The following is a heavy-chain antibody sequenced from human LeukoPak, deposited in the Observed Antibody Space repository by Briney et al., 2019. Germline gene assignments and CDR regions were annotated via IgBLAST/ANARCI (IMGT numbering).Heavy chain of an antibody. V-gene: IGHV3-30*02. Sequence: PGGSLRLSCAASGFTFSSYGLHWVRQAPGKGLAGVAFIRYDGSNKYYADSVKGRFTISRDNSKNTLYLQMNSLRAEDTAVYYCAKDVVTMIVGAFDIWGQGTMVTVSS. D-gene: IGHD3-22*01. CDR3: AKDVVTMIVGAFDI. CDR2: IRYDGSNK. CDR1: GFTFSSYG. J-gene: IGHJ3*02.